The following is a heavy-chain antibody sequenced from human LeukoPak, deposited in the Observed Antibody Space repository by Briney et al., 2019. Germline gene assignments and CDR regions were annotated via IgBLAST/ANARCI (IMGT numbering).Heavy chain of an antibody. Sequence: GGSLRLSCVASAFTFKTYTLNWVRQTPGKGLEWVSYISTAGNLINYADSVRGRFTISRDNAKNSLYLYMNSLTPEDTAVYYCARTVEGPFDFRGQGTLVTVSS. D-gene: IGHD5-24*01. J-gene: IGHJ4*02. V-gene: IGHV3-21*01. CDR2: ISTAGNLI. CDR3: ARTVEGPFDF. CDR1: AFTFKTYT.